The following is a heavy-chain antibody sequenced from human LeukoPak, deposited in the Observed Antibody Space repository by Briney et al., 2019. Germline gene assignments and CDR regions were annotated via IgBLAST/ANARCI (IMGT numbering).Heavy chain of an antibody. CDR1: GDSISSYNFY. D-gene: IGHD1-26*01. CDR3: ARRPQGMVGATFDS. J-gene: IGHJ4*02. CDR2: FHYSGTT. V-gene: IGHV4-39*01. Sequence: SETLSLTCTVSGDSISSYNFYWGWIRQPPGEGLEWIGNFHYSGTTSYNPTLKSRVTIVVDTSKNQFSLRLTSVTAADTAVYYCARRPQGMVGATFDSWGQGILVTVSS.